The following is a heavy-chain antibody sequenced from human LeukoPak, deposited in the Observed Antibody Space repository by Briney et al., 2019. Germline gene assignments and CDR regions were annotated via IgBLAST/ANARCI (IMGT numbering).Heavy chain of an antibody. V-gene: IGHV1-2*02. CDR2: INPKSGGT. CDR1: GYIFTGHY. J-gene: IGHJ1*01. D-gene: IGHD1-26*01. CDR3: ARDAGTYLS. Sequence: ASVKVSCKGSGYIFTGHYMHWVRQVPGQGHEWLGWINPKSGGTKYAQKFQGRVTMTSDTSISTVYMELSGLKSDDSAMYYCARDAGTYLSWGQGTLVTVSA.